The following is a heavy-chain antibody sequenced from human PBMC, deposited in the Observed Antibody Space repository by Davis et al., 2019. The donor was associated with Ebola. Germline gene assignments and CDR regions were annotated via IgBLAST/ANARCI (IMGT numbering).Heavy chain of an antibody. D-gene: IGHD3-10*01. Sequence: AASVKVSCKASGYTFTSYGISWVRQAPGQGLEWMGWISAYNGNTNYAQKLQGRVTMTTDTSASTAYMELSSLRSEDTAVYYCARANYYGSGSYLLVSVLYFDYWGQGTLVTVSS. V-gene: IGHV1-18*01. CDR2: ISAYNGNT. J-gene: IGHJ4*02. CDR1: GYTFTSYG. CDR3: ARANYYGSGSYLLVSVLYFDY.